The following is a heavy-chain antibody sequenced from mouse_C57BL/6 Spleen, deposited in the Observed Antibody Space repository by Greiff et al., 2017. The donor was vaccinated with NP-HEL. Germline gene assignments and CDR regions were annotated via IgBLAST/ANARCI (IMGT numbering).Heavy chain of an antibody. CDR2: IYPGDGDT. CDR1: GYAFSSYW. J-gene: IGHJ4*01. V-gene: IGHV1-80*01. D-gene: IGHD1-1*01. CDR3: ARSNYGSQAMDY. Sequence: VQLQQSGAELVKPGASVKISCKASGYAFSSYWMNWVKQRPGKGLEWIGQIYPGDGDTNNNGKFKGKATLTADKSSSTAYMQLSSLTSEDSAVYFCARSNYGSQAMDYWGQGTSVTVSS.